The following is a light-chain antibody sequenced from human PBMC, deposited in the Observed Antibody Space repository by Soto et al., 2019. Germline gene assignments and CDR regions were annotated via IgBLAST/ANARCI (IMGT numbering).Light chain of an antibody. Sequence: DIQMTQSPSTLSASVGDRVTITCRASQSISSWLAWYQQKPGKAPRLLIYDASSLESGVPSRFSGSGSGTEFTLTIRSLQPDDFATYYCQQYSSYAGTFGQGTKVDIK. CDR1: QSISSW. V-gene: IGKV1-5*01. J-gene: IGKJ1*01. CDR2: DAS. CDR3: QQYSSYAGT.